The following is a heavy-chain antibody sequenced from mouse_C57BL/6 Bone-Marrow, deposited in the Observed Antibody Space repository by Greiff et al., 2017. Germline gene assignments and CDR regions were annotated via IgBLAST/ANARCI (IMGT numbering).Heavy chain of an antibody. Sequence: EVHLVESGGGLVKPGGSLKLSCAASGFTFSSYAMSWVRQTPEKRLEWVATISDGGSYTYYPDNVTGRFTISRDNATNNLYLLKSQLKSYDTAMYYCARDRYYDFWALMDYWGQGTSVTVSS. J-gene: IGHJ4*01. CDR3: ARDRYYDFWALMDY. D-gene: IGHD2-4*01. CDR2: ISDGGSYT. V-gene: IGHV5-4*01. CDR1: GFTFSSYA.